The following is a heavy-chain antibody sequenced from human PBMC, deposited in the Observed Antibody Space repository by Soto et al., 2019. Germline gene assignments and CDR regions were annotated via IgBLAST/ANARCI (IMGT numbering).Heavy chain of an antibody. CDR3: AGGRGDYYYGMDV. D-gene: IGHD3-10*01. J-gene: IGHJ6*02. V-gene: IGHV4-39*01. CDR2: IYYSGSS. CDR1: GGSISSSSYY. Sequence: QLQLQESGPGLVKPSETLSLTCTVSGGSISSSSYYWGWIRQPPGKGLEWIGSIYYSGSSYYNPSPKSRVSISVDTSKNSFSLKLSSVTAADTAVYYCAGGRGDYYYGMDVWGQGTTVTVSS.